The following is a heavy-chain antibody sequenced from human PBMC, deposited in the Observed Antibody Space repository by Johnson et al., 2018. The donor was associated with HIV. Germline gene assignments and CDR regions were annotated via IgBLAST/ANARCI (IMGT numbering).Heavy chain of an antibody. Sequence: VQLVESGGGLVQPGGSLRLSCAASGFTFSSYWMSWVRQAPGKGLEWVANIKQDGSEKYYVDSVKGRVTISRDNAKNSLYLQMNSLRAEDTAVYYCARDQEQWLHPHAFDIWGQGTMVTVSS. V-gene: IGHV3-7*01. CDR2: IKQDGSEK. CDR1: GFTFSSYW. CDR3: ARDQEQWLHPHAFDI. J-gene: IGHJ3*02. D-gene: IGHD6-19*01.